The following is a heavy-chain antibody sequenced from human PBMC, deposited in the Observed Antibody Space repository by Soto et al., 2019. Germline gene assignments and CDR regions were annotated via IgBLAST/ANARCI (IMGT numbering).Heavy chain of an antibody. J-gene: IGHJ5*02. V-gene: IGHV3-11*01. CDR1: GFTFSDYY. D-gene: IGHD2-15*01. CDR3: ARSGMAFGGNPASGWFDP. CDR2: ISSSGSTI. Sequence: QVQLVKSGGGLVKPGGSLRLSCAASGFTFSDYYMSWIRQAPGKGLEWVSYISSSGSTIYYADSVKGRFTISRDNAKNSLYQQIRNLKAEDTTEYYCARSGMAFGGNPASGWFDPWGQVTLVTVSS.